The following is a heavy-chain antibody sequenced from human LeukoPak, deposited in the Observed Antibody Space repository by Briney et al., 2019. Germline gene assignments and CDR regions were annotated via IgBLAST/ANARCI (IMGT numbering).Heavy chain of an antibody. J-gene: IGHJ4*02. Sequence: ASVKVSCKASGYTFTSNYIHWVRQAPGQGLEWVGMIYPRDGSTSYAQKFQGRVTVTRDTSTSTVHMELSGLRSEDTAVYYCARDQEGFNYWGQGTLVTVSS. CDR3: ARDQEGFNY. V-gene: IGHV1-46*01. CDR2: IYPRDGST. CDR1: GYTFTSNY.